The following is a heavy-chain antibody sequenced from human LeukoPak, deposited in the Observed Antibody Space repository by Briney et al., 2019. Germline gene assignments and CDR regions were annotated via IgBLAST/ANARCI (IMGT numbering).Heavy chain of an antibody. D-gene: IGHD3-22*01. CDR1: GFTFSSYA. V-gene: IGHV3-23*01. CDR2: ISGSGGST. CDR3: AKGYYYDSNGYSLYCFDY. J-gene: IGHJ4*02. Sequence: PGGSLRLSCAASGFTFSSYAMSWVRQAPGKGLEWVSAISGSGGSTYYADSVKGRFTISRDNSKNTLYLQMNSLRAEDTAVYYCAKGYYYDSNGYSLYCFDYWGQGTLVTVSS.